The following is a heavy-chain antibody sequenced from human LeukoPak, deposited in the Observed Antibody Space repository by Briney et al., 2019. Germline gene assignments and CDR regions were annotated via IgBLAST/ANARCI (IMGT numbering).Heavy chain of an antibody. Sequence: GESLKISCKGSGYSFTSYWIGGVRQMPGKGLEWMGIIYPGDSDTRYSPSFQGQVTVSADKSISTAYLQWSSLKASDTAMYYCARQPLLWFGESSSYYFDYWGQGTLVTVSS. CDR3: ARQPLLWFGESSSYYFDY. J-gene: IGHJ4*02. CDR1: GYSFTSYW. D-gene: IGHD3-10*01. CDR2: IYPGDSDT. V-gene: IGHV5-51*01.